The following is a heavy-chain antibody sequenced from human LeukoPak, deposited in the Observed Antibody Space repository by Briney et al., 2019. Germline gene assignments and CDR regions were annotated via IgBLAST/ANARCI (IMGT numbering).Heavy chain of an antibody. CDR3: AKDLVTTVVYIFDY. D-gene: IGHD4-23*01. CDR1: GFTFSSYA. CDR2: ISGSGGST. J-gene: IGHJ4*02. Sequence: PGGSLRLSCAASGFTFSSYAMSWVRQAPGKGLEWVSGISGSGGSTFYADSVKGRFTISRDNSKNTLYLQMNSLRAEDTAVYYCAKDLVTTVVYIFDYWGQGSLVTVSS. V-gene: IGHV3-23*01.